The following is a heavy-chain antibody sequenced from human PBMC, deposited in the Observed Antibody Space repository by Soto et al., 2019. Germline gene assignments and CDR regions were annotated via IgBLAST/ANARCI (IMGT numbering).Heavy chain of an antibody. Sequence: VQLVESGGGLVKPGGSLRLSCAASGFTFSSYAMHWVRQAPGQRLEWMGWINAGNGNTKYSQKFQGRVTITRDTSASTAYMELSSLRSEDTAVYYCARRYSGYEPFDYWGQGTLVTVSS. D-gene: IGHD5-12*01. CDR2: INAGNGNT. CDR1: GFTFSSYA. CDR3: ARRYSGYEPFDY. J-gene: IGHJ4*02. V-gene: IGHV1-3*01.